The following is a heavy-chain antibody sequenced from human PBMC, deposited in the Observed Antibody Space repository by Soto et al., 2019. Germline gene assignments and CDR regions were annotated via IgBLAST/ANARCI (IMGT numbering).Heavy chain of an antibody. Sequence: PAETLSRTFPVSGGSISSGGYYWSWIRQHPGKGLEWIGYIYYSGSTYYNPSLKSRVTISVDTSKNQFSLKLSSVTAADKAVYYCSRRKYGMDVWGQGTPVAVSS. CDR2: IYYSGST. CDR1: GGSISSGGYY. V-gene: IGHV4-31*03. CDR3: SRRKYGMDV. J-gene: IGHJ6*02.